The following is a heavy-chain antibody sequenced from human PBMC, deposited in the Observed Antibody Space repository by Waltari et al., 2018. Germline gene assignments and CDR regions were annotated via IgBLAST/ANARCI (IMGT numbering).Heavy chain of an antibody. CDR1: GFNFRSFP. CDR2: LSSSGDKT. J-gene: IGHJ4*02. V-gene: IGHV3-23*01. D-gene: IGHD6-6*01. CDR3: AKLTTYSSSSAPFDY. Sequence: EVQLLESGGDLVQPGGALRLSCAASGFNFRSFPMSWVRQAPGKGLEWVAGLSSSGDKTFYTDAVKGRFTISRENSKNTLYLQMHSLRAEDTAKYYCAKLTTYSSSSAPFDYWGLGDLVTVSS.